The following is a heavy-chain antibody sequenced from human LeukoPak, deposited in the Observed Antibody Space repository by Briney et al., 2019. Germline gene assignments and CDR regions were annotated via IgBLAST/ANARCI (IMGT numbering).Heavy chain of an antibody. Sequence: PGGSLRLSCAASGFTFSSYSMNWVRQAPGKGLEWVSSISSSSSYIYYADSVKGRFTISRDNAKNSLYLQMNSLRAEDTAVYYCAPYGSGSYYSHDDWGQGTLVTVSS. J-gene: IGHJ4*02. CDR3: APYGSGSYYSHDD. V-gene: IGHV3-21*01. D-gene: IGHD3-10*01. CDR2: ISSSSSYI. CDR1: GFTFSSYS.